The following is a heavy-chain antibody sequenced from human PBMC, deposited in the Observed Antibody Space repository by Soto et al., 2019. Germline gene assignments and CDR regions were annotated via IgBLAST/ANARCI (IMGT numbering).Heavy chain of an antibody. CDR3: ARAYSGSYYPYFDY. Sequence: GASVKVSCKASGYTFTGYYMHWVRQAPGQGLEWMGWINPNSGGTNYAQKLQGWVTMTRDTSISTAYMELSRLRSDDTAVYYCARAYSGSYYPYFDYWGQGTLVTVSS. J-gene: IGHJ4*02. D-gene: IGHD1-26*01. V-gene: IGHV1-2*04. CDR1: GYTFTGYY. CDR2: INPNSGGT.